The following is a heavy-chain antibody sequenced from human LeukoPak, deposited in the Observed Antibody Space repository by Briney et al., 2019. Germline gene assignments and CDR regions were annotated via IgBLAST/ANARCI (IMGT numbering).Heavy chain of an antibody. V-gene: IGHV1-18*01. D-gene: IGHD3-3*01. CDR2: ISAYNGNT. Sequence: ASVKVFCKASGYTFTSYGISWVRQAPGQGLEWMGWISAYNGNTNYAQKLQGRVTMTTDTSTSTAYMELRSLRSDDTAVYYCARASDRFLEWLLSAHMDVWGKGTTVTVSS. CDR3: ARASDRFLEWLLSAHMDV. CDR1: GYTFTSYG. J-gene: IGHJ6*03.